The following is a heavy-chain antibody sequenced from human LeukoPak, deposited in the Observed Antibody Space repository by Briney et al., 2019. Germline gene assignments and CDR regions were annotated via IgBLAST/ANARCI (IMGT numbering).Heavy chain of an antibody. CDR3: ARGEGYYDFWSGYYGGPQVDY. J-gene: IGHJ4*02. D-gene: IGHD3-3*01. CDR2: ISAYNGNT. Sequence: GASVKVSCKASGYTFTSYGISWVRQAPGQGLEWMGWISAYNGNTNYAQKLQGRVTMTTDTSTSTAYMELRSLRSDDTAVYYCARGEGYYDFWSGYYGGPQVDYWGQGTLVTVSS. V-gene: IGHV1-18*01. CDR1: GYTFTSYG.